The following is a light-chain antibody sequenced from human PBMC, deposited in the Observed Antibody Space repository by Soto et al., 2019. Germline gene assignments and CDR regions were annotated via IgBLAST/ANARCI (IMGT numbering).Light chain of an antibody. Sequence: QLVLTQPPSVSGAPGQRVTISCTGSSSNIGAGYDVHWYQHLPGTAPKLLIYGNNNRPSGVPDRFSGSKSGTSASLAITGLQTEDEADYYCQSYDRSLSVVFGGGTKLTVL. V-gene: IGLV1-40*01. J-gene: IGLJ2*01. CDR1: SSNIGAGYD. CDR3: QSYDRSLSVV. CDR2: GNN.